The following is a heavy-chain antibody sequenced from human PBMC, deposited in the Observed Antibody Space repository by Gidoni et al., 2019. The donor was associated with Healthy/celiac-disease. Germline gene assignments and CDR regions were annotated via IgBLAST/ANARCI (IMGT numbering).Heavy chain of an antibody. J-gene: IGHJ4*02. V-gene: IGHV4-61*02. D-gene: IGHD3-16*01. CDR3: ARDGGDGFDY. Sequence: QVQLQESGPGLVKPSQTLSLTCTVSGGSISSCSYYWSWIRQPAGKGLEWIGRIYTSGSTNYNPSIKSRVTISVDTSKNQFSLKMSSVTAADTAVYYCARDGGDGFDYWGQGTLVTVSS. CDR2: IYTSGST. CDR1: GGSISSCSYY.